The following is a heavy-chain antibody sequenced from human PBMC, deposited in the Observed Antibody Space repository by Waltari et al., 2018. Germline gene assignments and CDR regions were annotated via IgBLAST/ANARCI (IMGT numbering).Heavy chain of an antibody. CDR2: IRNSGGNT. CDR1: GFSFSNYD. Sequence: EVQLLESGGGLVQPGGSLRLSCAACGFSFSNYDMAWVRQAPGKGLEWVSGIRNSGGNTYYGDSVKGRFAISRDNSRNTLHLQMNGLRAEDTAIYYCTSWRVVAGTGWFDSWGQGTLVTVSS. CDR3: TSWRVVAGTGWFDS. D-gene: IGHD2-15*01. V-gene: IGHV3-23*01. J-gene: IGHJ5*01.